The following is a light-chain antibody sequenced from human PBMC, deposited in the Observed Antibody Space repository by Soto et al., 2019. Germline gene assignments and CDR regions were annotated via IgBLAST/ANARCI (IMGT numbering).Light chain of an antibody. V-gene: IGLV1-51*01. CDR1: SSNIGNNY. CDR3: GTWDSSLSAGV. Sequence: QSVLTQPPSVSAAPGQKVTTSCSGSSSNIGNNYVSWYQQLPGTAPKLLIYDINKRPSGIPDRFSGSKSGTSATLVITGLQTGDEADYYCGTWDSSLSAGVFGTGTKVTVL. J-gene: IGLJ1*01. CDR2: DIN.